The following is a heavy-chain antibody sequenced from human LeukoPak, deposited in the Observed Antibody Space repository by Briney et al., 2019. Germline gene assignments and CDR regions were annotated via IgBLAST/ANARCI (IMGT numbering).Heavy chain of an antibody. CDR1: GGSLSPYW. CDR3: ARRGANDFGDSAGNFAYDI. D-gene: IGHD4-17*01. J-gene: IGHJ3*02. CDR2: IKYSGHT. V-gene: IGHV4-34*01. Sequence: SETLSLTCEVYGGSLSPYWWSWIRQPPGKGLEWIGEIKYSGHTNYNPSLESRVTISVDTSQKQFSLKLSSGTVADTALYFCARRGANDFGDSAGNFAYDIWGQGTMVTASS.